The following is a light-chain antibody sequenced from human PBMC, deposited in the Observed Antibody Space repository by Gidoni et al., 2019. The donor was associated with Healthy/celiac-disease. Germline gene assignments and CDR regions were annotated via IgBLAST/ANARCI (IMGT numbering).Light chain of an antibody. CDR1: QSISSY. V-gene: IGKV1-39*01. Sequence: DIQMTQSPSSLSASVGDRVTIPCRASQSISSYLNWDQQKPGKAPKLLIYAASSLQSGVPSRFSGSGSGTDFTLTISSLQPEDFATYYCQQSYSTPLTFXGXTKVEIK. CDR3: QQSYSTPLT. CDR2: AAS. J-gene: IGKJ4*01.